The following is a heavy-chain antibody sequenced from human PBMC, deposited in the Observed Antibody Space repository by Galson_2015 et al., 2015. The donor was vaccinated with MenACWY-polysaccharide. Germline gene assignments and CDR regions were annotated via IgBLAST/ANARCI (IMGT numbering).Heavy chain of an antibody. D-gene: IGHD2-8*02. Sequence: CAISGDSVSSNSAAWNWIRQSPSRGLEWLGRTYYRSKWYNDYAVSVKSRITINPDTSKNQFSLQLNSVTPEDTAVYYCARDGPGGGYWDRDAFDIWGQGTMVTVSS. J-gene: IGHJ3*02. CDR3: ARDGPGGGYWDRDAFDI. V-gene: IGHV6-1*01. CDR2: TYYRSKWYN. CDR1: GDSVSSNSAA.